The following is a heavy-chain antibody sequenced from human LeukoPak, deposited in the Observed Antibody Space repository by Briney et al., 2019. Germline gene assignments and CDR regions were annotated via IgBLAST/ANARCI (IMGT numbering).Heavy chain of an antibody. Sequence: ASVKVSCKASGYTFTSYYMLWVRQAPGQGLEWMGIINPSGGSTSYAQKFQGRVTMTRDTSTSTVYMELSSLRSEDTAVYYCASSIGRSGVVHWGQGTLVTVSS. CDR1: GYTFTSYY. CDR3: ASSIGRSGVVH. CDR2: INPSGGST. J-gene: IGHJ4*02. D-gene: IGHD2-15*01. V-gene: IGHV1-46*01.